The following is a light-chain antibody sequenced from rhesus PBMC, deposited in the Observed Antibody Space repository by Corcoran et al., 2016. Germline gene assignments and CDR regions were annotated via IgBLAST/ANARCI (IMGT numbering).Light chain of an antibody. CDR3: LQYNSSPWT. J-gene: IGKJ1*01. Sequence: DIQMTQSPSSLSASVGDKVTITCRASQGISSWLAWYQQKVGKAPKLLIYKASSLQSGVPSRFSGSGSGTDFTFTISSLQPEDFATYYCLQYNSSPWTFGQGTKVEIK. CDR1: QGISSW. CDR2: KAS. V-gene: IGKV1-22*01.